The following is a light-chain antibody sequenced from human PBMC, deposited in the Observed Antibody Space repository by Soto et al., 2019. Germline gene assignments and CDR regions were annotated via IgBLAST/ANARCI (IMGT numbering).Light chain of an antibody. CDR3: QQYNNWPQT. CDR1: QSVSRN. J-gene: IGKJ1*01. V-gene: IGKV3-15*01. Sequence: EIVMTQSPATLSVSPGERATLSCRASQSVSRNLAWYQQKPGQAPRLLIYGASTRATGIPARFSGSGSGTEFTLTISSLQSEEFAVYYCQQYNNWPQTFGQGTKVEI. CDR2: GAS.